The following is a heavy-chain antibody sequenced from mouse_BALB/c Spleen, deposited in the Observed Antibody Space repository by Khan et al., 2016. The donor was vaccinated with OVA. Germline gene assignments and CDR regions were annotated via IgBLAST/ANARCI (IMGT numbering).Heavy chain of an antibody. J-gene: IGHJ2*01. CDR2: INPSSGHT. CDR1: GYTFSNYW. V-gene: IGHV1-7*01. D-gene: IGHD2-3*01. Sequence: VKLLESGAELAKPGASVKMSCKASGYTFSNYWIHWVKQRPGQGLEWIGYINPSSGHTYYNQTFNDKATLTTDKSSSTAYMQLSSLTSEDSAVYYCARDGIDYWGQGTTLTVSS. CDR3: ARDGIDY.